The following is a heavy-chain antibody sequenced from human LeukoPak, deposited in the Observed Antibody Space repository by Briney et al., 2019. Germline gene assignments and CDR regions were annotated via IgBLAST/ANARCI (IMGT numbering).Heavy chain of an antibody. CDR2: ISYDGSNK. Sequence: GGSLRLSCAASGFPFSSYAMHWVRQAPGKGLEWVAVISYDGSNKYYADSVKGRFTISRDNSKNTLYLQMNSLRAEDTAVYYCARDSVGATTGTLDYWGQGTLVTVSS. J-gene: IGHJ4*02. D-gene: IGHD1-26*01. CDR3: ARDSVGATTGTLDY. V-gene: IGHV3-30-3*01. CDR1: GFPFSSYA.